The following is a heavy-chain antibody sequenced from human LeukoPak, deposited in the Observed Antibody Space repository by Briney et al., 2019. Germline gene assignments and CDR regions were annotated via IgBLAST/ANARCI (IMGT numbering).Heavy chain of an antibody. CDR2: INPSNGDT. Sequence: ASVRVSCKASGYTFTYHYIHLVRQAPGQGLEWMGIINPSNGDTNYAQRFQGRVTMTRDTSTSTVYMELSSLDSEDTAVYYCARESDVGKDFDCWGQGTLVTVSS. CDR3: ARESDVGKDFDC. CDR1: GYTFTYHY. J-gene: IGHJ4*02. D-gene: IGHD1-1*01. V-gene: IGHV1-46*01.